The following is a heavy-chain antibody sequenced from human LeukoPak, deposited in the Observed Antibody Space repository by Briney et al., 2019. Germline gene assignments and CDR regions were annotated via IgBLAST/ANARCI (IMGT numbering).Heavy chain of an antibody. J-gene: IGHJ4*02. CDR2: IGGSGGST. Sequence: PGGSLRLSCAASGFAFSSYAMTWVRQGPGKGLEWVSTIGGSGGSTYYADSVKGRFTISRDNSKNTLYLQMNSLRAEDTAVYFCAREGYSSGWFRLWGQGTLVTVSS. D-gene: IGHD6-19*01. V-gene: IGHV3-23*01. CDR3: AREGYSSGWFRL. CDR1: GFAFSSYA.